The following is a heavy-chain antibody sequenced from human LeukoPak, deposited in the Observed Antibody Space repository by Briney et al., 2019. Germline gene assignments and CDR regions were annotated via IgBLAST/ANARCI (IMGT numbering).Heavy chain of an antibody. J-gene: IGHJ4*02. CDR2: IWYDGSNK. CDR3: ARWEEQWEIPRGFDY. CDR1: GFTFSSYG. V-gene: IGHV3-33*01. D-gene: IGHD1-26*01. Sequence: PGGSLRLSCAASGFTFSSYGMHWVRQAPGKGLEWVAVIWYDGSNKYYADSVKGRFTISRDNSKNTLYLQMNSLRAEDTAVYYCARWEEQWEIPRGFDYWGQGTLVTVSS.